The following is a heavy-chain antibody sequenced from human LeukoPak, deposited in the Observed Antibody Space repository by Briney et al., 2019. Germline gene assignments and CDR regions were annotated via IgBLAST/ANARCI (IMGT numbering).Heavy chain of an antibody. V-gene: IGHV3-30*18. J-gene: IGHJ6*02. CDR3: VKGSGTNDYGMDT. Sequence: GGSLRLSRAASGFTFNRCGMHWVRQAPGKGLEWVAVIVYDGSHQYYTDSVKGRFTISRDNSKNTVFLQMDSLRAEDTGVYYCVKGSGTNDYGMDTWGQGTTVTVPS. CDR2: IVYDGSHQ. CDR1: GFTFNRCG. D-gene: IGHD3-10*01.